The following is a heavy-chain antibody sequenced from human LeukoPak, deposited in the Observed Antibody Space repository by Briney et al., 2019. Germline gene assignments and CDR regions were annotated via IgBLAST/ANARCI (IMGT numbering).Heavy chain of an antibody. V-gene: IGHV1-8*01. CDR1: GYTFSSYD. CDR2: MNPENGDA. J-gene: IGHJ5*02. D-gene: IGHD1-26*01. Sequence: ASVKVSCKASGYTFSSYDINWVRQATGRGLEWMGRMNPENGDAQYAQRFQGRVTMTRDTSISTAYMELSSLRSEDTALYYCARGVRGNFPSNWFDPWGQGTQVTVSS. CDR3: ARGVRGNFPSNWFDP.